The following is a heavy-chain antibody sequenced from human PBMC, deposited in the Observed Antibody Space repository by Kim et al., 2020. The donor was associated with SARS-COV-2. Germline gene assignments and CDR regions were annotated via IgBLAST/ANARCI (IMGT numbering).Heavy chain of an antibody. Sequence: ASVKVSCKASGYTFTSYYMHWVRQAPGQGLEWMGIINPSGGSTSYAQKFQGRVTMTRDSSTSTVYMELSSLRSEDTAVYYCARAGCRYYYDSSGYYFDYWGQGTLVTVSS. J-gene: IGHJ4*02. V-gene: IGHV1-46*01. D-gene: IGHD3-22*01. CDR2: INPSGGST. CDR1: GYTFTSYY. CDR3: ARAGCRYYYDSSGYYFDY.